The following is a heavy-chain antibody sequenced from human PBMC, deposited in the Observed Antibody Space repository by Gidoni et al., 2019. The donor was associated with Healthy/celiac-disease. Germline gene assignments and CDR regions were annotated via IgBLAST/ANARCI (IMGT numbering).Heavy chain of an antibody. D-gene: IGHD2-21*02. Sequence: QVQLQESGPGLVKPSQTLSLTCTVSGCSISSGGYYWSWSRQHPGKGLEWIGYIYYSGSTYYNTSLKSRVTISVDTSKNQFSLKLSSVTAADTAVYYCARGGGGDCAGCDYWGQGTLVTVSS. CDR2: IYYSGST. CDR1: GCSISSGGYY. J-gene: IGHJ4*02. V-gene: IGHV4-31*03. CDR3: ARGGGGDCAGCDY.